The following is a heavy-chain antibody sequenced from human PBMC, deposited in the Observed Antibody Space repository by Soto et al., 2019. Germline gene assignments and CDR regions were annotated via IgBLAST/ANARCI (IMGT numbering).Heavy chain of an antibody. J-gene: IGHJ3*02. CDR3: ASLNRDLKAFDI. CDR2: IWYDGSNK. Sequence: QVQLVESGGGVVQPGRSLRLSCAASGFTFSSYGMHWVRQAPGKGLEWVAVIWYDGSNKYYADSVKGRFTISRDNFKNTLYLQMNSLRAEDTAVYYCASLNRDLKAFDIWGQGTMVTVSS. CDR1: GFTFSSYG. V-gene: IGHV3-33*01.